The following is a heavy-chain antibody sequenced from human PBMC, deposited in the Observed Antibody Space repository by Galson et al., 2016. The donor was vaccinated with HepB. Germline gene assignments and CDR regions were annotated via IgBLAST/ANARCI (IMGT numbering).Heavy chain of an antibody. CDR2: IYPGDSDT. D-gene: IGHD5-24*01. CDR3: VRRGDGYDFDL. V-gene: IGHV5-51*01. J-gene: IGHJ4*02. CDR1: RNTFTDHW. Sequence: QSGAEVKKPGESLKISCKGSRNTFTDHWIGWVRQRPGKGLEWMGIIYPGDSDTRYSPSFQGQVTISADKSSRYAYLQWSSLKASDTAMYYCVRRGDGYDFDLRGQGTLVTVSS.